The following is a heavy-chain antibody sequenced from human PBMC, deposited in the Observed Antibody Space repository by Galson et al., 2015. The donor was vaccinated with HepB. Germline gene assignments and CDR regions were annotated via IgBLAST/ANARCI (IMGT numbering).Heavy chain of an antibody. CDR2: ISAYNGNT. Sequence: SVKVSCKASGYTFTSHGISWVRQAPGQGLEWMGWISAYNGNTKYSEKLQGRVTITRDTSASTAYMELSSLQSEDTAVYYCARDREPWVGYYYAMDVWGQGTTVIVSS. CDR1: GYTFTSHG. D-gene: IGHD1-26*01. V-gene: IGHV1-18*01. CDR3: ARDREPWVGYYYAMDV. J-gene: IGHJ6*02.